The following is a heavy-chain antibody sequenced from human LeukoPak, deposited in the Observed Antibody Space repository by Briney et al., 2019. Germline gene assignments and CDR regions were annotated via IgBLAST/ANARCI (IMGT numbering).Heavy chain of an antibody. V-gene: IGHV1-18*01. D-gene: IGHD5-18*01. CDR2: ISAYNGNT. CDR3: ARGSWIQLPADAFDI. CDR1: GYTFTSYG. Sequence: ASVKVSCKASGYTFTSYGISWVRQAPGQGLEWMGWISAYNGNTNYAQKLQGRVTMTKDTSTSTAYTELRSLRSDDTAVYYCARGSWIQLPADAFDIWGQGTMVTVSS. J-gene: IGHJ3*02.